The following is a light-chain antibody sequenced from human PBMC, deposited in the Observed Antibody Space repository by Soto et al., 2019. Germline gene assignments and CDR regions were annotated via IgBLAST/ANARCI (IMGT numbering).Light chain of an antibody. CDR1: SSDVGGYNY. Sequence: QSALTQPRSVSGSPGQSVTISCTGTSSDVGGYNYVSWYQQHPGKAPKLIIYDVSKRPSGVPHLFSGSKSGNTASLTISGLQDEDEADYYCCSYAGSYTLVFGGGTKLTVL. CDR3: CSYAGSYTLV. CDR2: DVS. V-gene: IGLV2-11*01. J-gene: IGLJ2*01.